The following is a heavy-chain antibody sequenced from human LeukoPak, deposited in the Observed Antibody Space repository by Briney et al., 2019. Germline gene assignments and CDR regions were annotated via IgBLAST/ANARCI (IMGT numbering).Heavy chain of an antibody. D-gene: IGHD3-10*01. CDR1: GFTFSSYA. CDR3: ARSMVRGVIIDPSIDY. J-gene: IGHJ4*02. Sequence: PGGSLRLSCAASGFTFSSYAMSWVRQAPGKGLEWVSGISGSGGSTYYADSVKGRFTISRDNAKNSLYLQMNSLRAEDTAVYYCARSMVRGVIIDPSIDYWGQGTLVTVSS. CDR2: ISGSGGST. V-gene: IGHV3-23*01.